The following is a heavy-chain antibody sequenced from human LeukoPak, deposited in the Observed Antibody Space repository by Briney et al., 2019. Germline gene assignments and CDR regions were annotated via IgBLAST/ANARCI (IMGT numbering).Heavy chain of an antibody. D-gene: IGHD4-11*01. CDR2: ITSSSSHI. V-gene: IGHV3-21*01. CDR3: ARVMMGATVTTFHYYCMDV. J-gene: IGHJ6*03. Sequence: PGGSLRLSCAASGFTFSSYAMNWVRQAPGKGLERVASITSSSSHIYYADSVKGRFTISRDNAKNELYLQMNSLRAEDTAIYYCARVMMGATVTTFHYYCMDVWGVGTTVTVSS. CDR1: GFTFSSYA.